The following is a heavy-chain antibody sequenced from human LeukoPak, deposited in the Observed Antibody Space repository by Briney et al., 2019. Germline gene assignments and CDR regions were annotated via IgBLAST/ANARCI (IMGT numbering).Heavy chain of an antibody. J-gene: IGHJ6*03. CDR1: GGSFSGYY. Sequence: KTSETLSLTCAVYGGSFSGYYWSWIRQPPGKGLEWIGEINHSGSTNYNPSLKSRVTLSVNTSKNQFSLKLPSLTAADTAVYYCARALHGDFVFYMDVWGKGTTVTVSS. CDR3: ARALHGDFVFYMDV. V-gene: IGHV4-34*01. CDR2: INHSGST. D-gene: IGHD4-17*01.